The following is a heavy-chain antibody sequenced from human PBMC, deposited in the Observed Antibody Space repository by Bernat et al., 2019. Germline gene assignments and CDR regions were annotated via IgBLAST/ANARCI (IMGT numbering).Heavy chain of an antibody. D-gene: IGHD6-6*01. CDR3: ARDDHSSSARQWYYYYYMDV. CDR1: GFTFSSYG. V-gene: IGHV3-33*01. CDR2: IWYDGSNK. Sequence: QVQLVESGGGVVQPGGSLRLSCAASGFTFSSYGMRWVRQAPGKGLEWVAVIWYDGSNKYYADSVKGRFTISRDNSKNTLYLQMNSLRAEDTAVYYCARDDHSSSARQWYYYYYMDVWGKGTTVTVSS. J-gene: IGHJ6*03.